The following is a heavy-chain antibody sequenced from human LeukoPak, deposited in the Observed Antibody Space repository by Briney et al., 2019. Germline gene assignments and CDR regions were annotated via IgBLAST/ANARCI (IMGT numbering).Heavy chain of an antibody. J-gene: IGHJ5*02. D-gene: IGHD6-19*01. V-gene: IGHV1-8*01. Sequence: ASVKVSCKASGYTFTSYDINWVRQATGQGLEWMGWMNPNSGNTGYAQKFQGRVTMTRNTSISTAYMELRSLRSDDTAVYYCARARGSGWYTWFDPWGQGTLVTVSS. CDR2: MNPNSGNT. CDR3: ARARGSGWYTWFDP. CDR1: GYTFTSYD.